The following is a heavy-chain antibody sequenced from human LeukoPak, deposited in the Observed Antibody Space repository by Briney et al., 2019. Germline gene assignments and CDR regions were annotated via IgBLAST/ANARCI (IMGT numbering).Heavy chain of an antibody. CDR3: ARDRYCSSTSCRTSMSYFQH. CDR1: GFIFNNYA. J-gene: IGHJ1*01. Sequence: GVSLRLSCAASGFIFNNYAMSWVRQAPGKGLEWVPGISGSGDSIYYADSVKGRFTISRDNAKNSLYLQMNSLRAEDTAVYYCARDRYCSSTSCRTSMSYFQHWGQGTLVTVSS. D-gene: IGHD2-2*01. V-gene: IGHV3-23*01. CDR2: ISGSGDSI.